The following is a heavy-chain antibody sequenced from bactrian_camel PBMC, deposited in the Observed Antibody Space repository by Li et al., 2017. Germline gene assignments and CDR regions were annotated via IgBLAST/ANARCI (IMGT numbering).Heavy chain of an antibody. CDR2: IDGAGTP. CDR1: DNTLRRRC. Sequence: VQLVESGGGSVQAGGSLRLSCAASDNTLRRRCWGWFRQPPGKEREGVAVIDGAGTPAYTHSVKDRFTLSRDNAKNTLYLQMNSLRTEDTAVYYCAREKDNSDALDYWGKGTQVTVS. D-gene: IGHD4*01. J-gene: IGHJ7*01. V-gene: IGHV3S53*01.